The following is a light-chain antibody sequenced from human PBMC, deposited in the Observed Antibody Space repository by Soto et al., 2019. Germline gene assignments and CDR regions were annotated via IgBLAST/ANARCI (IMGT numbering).Light chain of an antibody. CDR3: QQYSKWPPWT. Sequence: IVMTQSPATLAVSPGDTATLSCRASQSLGDNLAWYQQKPGQAPRLLIFRASTRATGVPARFRATGSGTAFTLPISGLLSEDFAIYYCQQYSKWPPWTFGPGTRLETK. J-gene: IGKJ1*01. CDR1: QSLGDN. V-gene: IGKV3-15*01. CDR2: RAS.